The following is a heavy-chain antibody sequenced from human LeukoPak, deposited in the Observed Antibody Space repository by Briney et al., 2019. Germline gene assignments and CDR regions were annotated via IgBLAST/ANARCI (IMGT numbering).Heavy chain of an antibody. Sequence: SETLSLTCSVYGGSFSGHYWSWIRQPPGKGLEWIGEINHSGNTNYNPSLKSRVAISVDTSKNQFSLKLSSVTAADTAVYYCARDGIHSSSWYSDYWGQGTLVTVPS. J-gene: IGHJ4*02. CDR2: INHSGNT. V-gene: IGHV4-34*01. CDR3: ARDGIHSSSWYSDY. D-gene: IGHD6-13*01. CDR1: GGSFSGHY.